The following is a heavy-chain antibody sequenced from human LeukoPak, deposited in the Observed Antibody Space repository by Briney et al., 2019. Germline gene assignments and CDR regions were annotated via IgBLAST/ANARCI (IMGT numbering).Heavy chain of an antibody. Sequence: GRSLRLSCAAPGFTFSNYGMHWVRQAPGKGLEWVAVIWDDGSNEYYADSVKGRFTIFRDNRRNTLYLQMNSLRAEDTAVYSCARDHSGTQDYWGQGTLVTVSS. CDR3: ARDHSGTQDY. J-gene: IGHJ4*02. D-gene: IGHD1-1*01. CDR2: IWDDGSNE. CDR1: GFTFSNYG. V-gene: IGHV3-33*01.